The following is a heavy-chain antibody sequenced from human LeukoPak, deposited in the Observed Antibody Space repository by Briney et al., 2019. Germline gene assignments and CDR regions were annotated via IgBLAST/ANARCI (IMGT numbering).Heavy chain of an antibody. V-gene: IGHV4-39*01. CDR2: IYYSRST. D-gene: IGHD6-13*01. Sequence: PSETLSLTCTVSGGSISSSSYYWGWIRQPPGKGLEWIGSIYYSRSTYYNPSLKSRVTISVDTSKNQFSLKLSSVTAADTAVYYCARLGIAAAGTGTVDYWGQGTLVTVSS. J-gene: IGHJ4*02. CDR3: ARLGIAAAGTGTVDY. CDR1: GGSISSSSYY.